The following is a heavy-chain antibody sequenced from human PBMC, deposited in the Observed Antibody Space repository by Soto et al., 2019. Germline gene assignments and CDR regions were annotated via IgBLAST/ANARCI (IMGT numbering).Heavy chain of an antibody. J-gene: IGHJ4*02. V-gene: IGHV3-30*18. CDR2: ISYDGSNR. D-gene: IGHD2-21*02. CDR1: GFTFSSYG. Sequence: QVQLVESGGGVVQPGRSLRLSCAASGFTFSSYGMHWVRQAPGKGLEWVAVISYDGSNRFYADSVKGRFTISRDNFRNTLYLQMNRLRAEDKAVYYCAKDVYLRYCAGDCYSKYWVQGTLVTVSS. CDR3: AKDVYLRYCAGDCYSKY.